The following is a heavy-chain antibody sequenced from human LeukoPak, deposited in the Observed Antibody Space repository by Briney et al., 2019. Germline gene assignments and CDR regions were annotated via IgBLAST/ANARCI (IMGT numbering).Heavy chain of an antibody. CDR3: ARGGSGWNYYYYYMDV. Sequence: SETLSLACTVSGGSISSGSYFWSWIRQPAGKGLEWIGRIYTSGSTNYNPSLKSRVTISVDTSKNQFSLKLSSVTAADTAVYYCARGGSGWNYYYYYMDVWGKGTTVTISS. D-gene: IGHD6-19*01. CDR1: GGSISSGSYF. CDR2: IYTSGST. V-gene: IGHV4-61*02. J-gene: IGHJ6*03.